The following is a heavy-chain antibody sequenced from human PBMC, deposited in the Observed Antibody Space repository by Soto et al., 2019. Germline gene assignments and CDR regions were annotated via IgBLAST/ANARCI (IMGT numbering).Heavy chain of an antibody. Sequence: GGSLRLSCAASGFTFSSYAMSWVRQAPGKGLEWVSAISGSGGSTYYADSVKGRFTISRDNSKNTRYLQMNSLRAEDTAVYYCAKGSSSWVFWFDYWGQGTLVTVSS. V-gene: IGHV3-23*01. D-gene: IGHD6-13*01. CDR2: ISGSGGST. CDR3: AKGSSSWVFWFDY. J-gene: IGHJ4*02. CDR1: GFTFSSYA.